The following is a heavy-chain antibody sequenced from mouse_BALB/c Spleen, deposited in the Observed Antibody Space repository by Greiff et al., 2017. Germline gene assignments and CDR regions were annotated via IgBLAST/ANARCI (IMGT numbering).Heavy chain of an antibody. Sequence: EVMLVESGGGLVKPGGSLKLSCAASGFTFSSYAMSWVRQTPEKRLEWVASISSGGSTYYPDSVKGRFTISRDNARNILYLQMSSLRSEDTAMYYCARGRDTTVVALYYFDYWGQGTTLTVSS. CDR3: ARGRDTTVVALYYFDY. J-gene: IGHJ2*01. CDR1: GFTFSSYA. D-gene: IGHD1-1*01. V-gene: IGHV5-6-5*01. CDR2: ISSGGST.